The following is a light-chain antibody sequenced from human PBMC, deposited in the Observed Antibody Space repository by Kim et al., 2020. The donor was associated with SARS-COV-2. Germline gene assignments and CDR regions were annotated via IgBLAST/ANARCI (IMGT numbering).Light chain of an antibody. Sequence: ASVGGRVTITCRADQDIVKWVAWYQQRPGRGPRLLIYAASNLQGGVPARFSGSGYGTDFTHTITNLQPEDSATYVCQQAVSFPLTFGGGTKVDIK. CDR2: AAS. CDR1: QDIVKW. V-gene: IGKV1-12*01. CDR3: QQAVSFPLT. J-gene: IGKJ4*02.